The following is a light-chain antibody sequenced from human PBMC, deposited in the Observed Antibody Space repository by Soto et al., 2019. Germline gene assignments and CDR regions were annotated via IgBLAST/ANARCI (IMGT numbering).Light chain of an antibody. V-gene: IGLV1-51*02. J-gene: IGLJ1*01. Sequence: QSVLTQPPSVSAAPGQKVTISCSGCSSNIGNNYVSWYQQLPGTAPKLLIYENNKRPSGIPDRFSGSKSGTSATLGITGLQTGDEADYYCGTWDSSLSAHVFGTGTKVTVL. CDR3: GTWDSSLSAHV. CDR2: ENN. CDR1: SSNIGNNY.